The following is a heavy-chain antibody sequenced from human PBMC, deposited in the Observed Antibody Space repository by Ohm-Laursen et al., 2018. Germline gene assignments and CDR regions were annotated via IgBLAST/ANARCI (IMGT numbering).Heavy chain of an antibody. CDR1: GFIVSNNY. Sequence: SLRLSCAASGFIVSNNYMSWVRQAPGKGLEWVSAISGSGGSTYYADSVKGRFTISRDNSKNTLYLQMNSLRAEDTAVYYCAKDWLQDFYYYYGMDVWGQGTTVTVSS. J-gene: IGHJ6*02. D-gene: IGHD5-24*01. V-gene: IGHV3-23*01. CDR3: AKDWLQDFYYYYGMDV. CDR2: ISGSGGST.